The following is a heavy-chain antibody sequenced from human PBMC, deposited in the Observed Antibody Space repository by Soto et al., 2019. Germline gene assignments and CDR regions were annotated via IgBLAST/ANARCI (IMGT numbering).Heavy chain of an antibody. CDR1: GGSISSGGYY. V-gene: IGHV4-31*03. Sequence: SETLSLTCTVSGGSISSGGYYWSWLRQHPGKGLEWIGYIYYSGSTYYNASLKRRVTISVDTSKNQFSLKLSSVTAADTAVYYCAREHGVPDNWFDPWGQGTLVTVSS. CDR2: IYYSGST. D-gene: IGHD4-17*01. CDR3: AREHGVPDNWFDP. J-gene: IGHJ5*02.